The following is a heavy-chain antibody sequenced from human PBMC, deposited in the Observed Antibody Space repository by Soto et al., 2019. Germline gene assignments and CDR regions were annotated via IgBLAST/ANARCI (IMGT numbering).Heavy chain of an antibody. J-gene: IGHJ4*02. CDR2: ISSSSSYI. CDR3: AKTVIEYSSSIPFDY. V-gene: IGHV3-21*01. D-gene: IGHD6-6*01. CDR1: GFTFSSYS. Sequence: GGSLRLSCAASGFTFSSYSMNWVRQAPGKGLEWVSSISSSSSYIYYADSVKGRFTISRDNAKNSLYLQMNSLRAEDTAVYYCAKTVIEYSSSIPFDYWGQGTLVTVSS.